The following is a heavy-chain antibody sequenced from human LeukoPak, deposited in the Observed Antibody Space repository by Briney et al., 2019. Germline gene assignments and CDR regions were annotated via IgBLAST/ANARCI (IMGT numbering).Heavy chain of an antibody. Sequence: GGSLRLSCAASGFTFSDFGMHWVRQAPGRGLEWVAVIWYDGSNKYYADSVKGRFTISRDNSKNTLYLEMNSLRAEDTAVYYCARRYSSGWYPFDYWGQGTLVTVSS. CDR3: ARRYSSGWYPFDY. D-gene: IGHD6-19*01. J-gene: IGHJ4*02. CDR2: IWYDGSNK. V-gene: IGHV3-33*01. CDR1: GFTFSDFG.